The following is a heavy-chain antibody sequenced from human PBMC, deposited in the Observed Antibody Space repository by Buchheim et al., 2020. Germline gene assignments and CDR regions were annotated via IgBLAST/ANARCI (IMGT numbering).Heavy chain of an antibody. CDR2: ISGSGGST. J-gene: IGHJ4*02. D-gene: IGHD3-3*01. V-gene: IGHV3-23*01. CDR3: AKDRERRFLAKGYYFDY. Sequence: EVQLLESGGGLVQPGGSLRLSCAASGFTFSSYAMSWVRQAPGKGLEWVSAISGSGGSTYYADSVKGRLTISRDNSKNTLYLQMNSLGAEDTAVYYCAKDRERRFLAKGYYFDYWGQGTL. CDR1: GFTFSSYA.